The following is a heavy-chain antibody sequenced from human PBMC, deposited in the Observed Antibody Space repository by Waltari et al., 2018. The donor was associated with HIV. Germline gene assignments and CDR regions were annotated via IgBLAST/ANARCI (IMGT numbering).Heavy chain of an antibody. Sequence: EVQLVESGGGLVQPGGSLRLSCAASGFTFSSYWMSWVRQARGKGREWVANRKQDGSEKYYVDSVKGRFTISRDNAKNSLYLQMNSLRAEDTAVYYCARDSPMVVYAIRPLGDYWGQGTLVTVSS. V-gene: IGHV3-7*01. D-gene: IGHD2-8*02. CDR1: GFTFSSYW. CDR2: RKQDGSEK. CDR3: ARDSPMVVYAIRPLGDY. J-gene: IGHJ4*02.